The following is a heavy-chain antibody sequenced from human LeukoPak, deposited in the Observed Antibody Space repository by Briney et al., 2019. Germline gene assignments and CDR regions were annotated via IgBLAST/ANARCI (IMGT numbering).Heavy chain of an antibody. V-gene: IGHV4-59*01. CDR1: GGSISSYY. J-gene: IGHJ4*02. D-gene: IGHD2/OR15-2a*01. CDR2: IYYSGNT. CDR3: ASGVRGYYFYDC. Sequence: SETLSLTCTVSGGSISSYYWSWIRQPPGKGLEWIGCIYYSGNTNYNPSLKSRVTISVDTSKNQFSLKLSSVTAADTAVYYCASGVRGYYFYDCWGQGTLVTVSS.